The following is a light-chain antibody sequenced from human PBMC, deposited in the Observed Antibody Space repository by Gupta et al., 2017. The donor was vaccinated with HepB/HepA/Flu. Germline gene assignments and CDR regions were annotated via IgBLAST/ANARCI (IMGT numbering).Light chain of an antibody. CDR1: SSDVGGDDY. CDR3: SSWAGSDNDVV. Sequence: PLPQPRSVSGSPGQSVSISCTGTSSDVGGDDYVSWYHQHPGNAPNLIIYDVSKRPSGVPDRFSGSKYGNTASLTITSLQAEDAAEYYCSSWAGSDNDVVFGGGTTLTVL. V-gene: IGLV2-11*01. J-gene: IGLJ2*01. CDR2: DVS.